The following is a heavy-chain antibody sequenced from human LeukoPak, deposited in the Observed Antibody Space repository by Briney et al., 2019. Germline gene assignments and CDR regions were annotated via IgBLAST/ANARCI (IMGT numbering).Heavy chain of an antibody. CDR1: GYSFTSYW. V-gene: IGHV5-10-1*01. J-gene: IGHJ6*04. Sequence: GESLRISCKGSGYSFTSYWISWVRQMPGKGLEWMGRIDPSDSHTNYSPSFQGHVTISADKSISTAYLQWSSLKTSDTAMYYCARRVGTSSPGGYYGMDVWGKGTTVTVSS. CDR3: ARRVGTSSPGGYYGMDV. CDR2: IDPSDSHT. D-gene: IGHD2-2*01.